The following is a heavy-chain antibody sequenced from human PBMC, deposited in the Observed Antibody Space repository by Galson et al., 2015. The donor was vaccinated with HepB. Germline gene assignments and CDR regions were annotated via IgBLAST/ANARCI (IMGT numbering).Heavy chain of an antibody. J-gene: IGHJ5*02. CDR1: GFTFSSYA. V-gene: IGHV3-30-3*01. CDR2: ISYDGSNK. CDR3: ARGGAVAGAPSHWFDP. D-gene: IGHD6-19*01. Sequence: SLRLSCATSGFTFSSYAMHWVRQAPGKGLEWVAVISYDGSNKYYADSVKGRFTISRDNSKNTLYLQMNSLRAEDTAVYYCARGGAVAGAPSHWFDPWGQGTLVTVSS.